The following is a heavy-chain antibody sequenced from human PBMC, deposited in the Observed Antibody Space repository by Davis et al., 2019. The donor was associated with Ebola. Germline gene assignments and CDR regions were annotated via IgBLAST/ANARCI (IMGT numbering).Heavy chain of an antibody. D-gene: IGHD5-18*01. V-gene: IGHV1-2*06. Sequence: ASVKVSCKASGYTFTGYYMHWVRQAPGQGLEWMGRINPNSGGTNYAQKFQGRVTMTRDTSISTAYMGLSRLRSDDTAVYYCARGRQLWFLAPNWFDPWGQGTLVTVSS. CDR1: GYTFTGYY. J-gene: IGHJ5*02. CDR2: INPNSGGT. CDR3: ARGRQLWFLAPNWFDP.